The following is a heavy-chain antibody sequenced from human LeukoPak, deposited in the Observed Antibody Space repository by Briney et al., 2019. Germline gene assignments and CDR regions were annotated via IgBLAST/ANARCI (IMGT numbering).Heavy chain of an antibody. CDR3: ARLKYSGSYVDLDY. CDR1: GYTFTGYY. V-gene: IGHV1-2*02. Sequence: GASVKASCKASGYTFTGYYMHWVRQAPGQGLEWMGWINPNSGGTNYAQKFQGRVTMTRDTSISTAYMELSRLRSDDTAVYYCARLKYSGSYVDLDYWGQGTLVTVSS. J-gene: IGHJ4*02. D-gene: IGHD1-26*01. CDR2: INPNSGGT.